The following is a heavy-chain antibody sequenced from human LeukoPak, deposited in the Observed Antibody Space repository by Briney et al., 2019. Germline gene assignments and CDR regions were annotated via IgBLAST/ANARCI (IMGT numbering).Heavy chain of an antibody. D-gene: IGHD2-2*01. CDR1: GYSISSGYY. J-gene: IGHJ4*02. CDR3: ARHGLVVPDARQYGGEIDY. CDR2: IYHSGST. V-gene: IGHV4-38-2*01. Sequence: PSETLSLTCAVSGYSISSGYYWGWIRQPPGKGLEWIGSIYHSGSTYYNPSLKSRVTISVDTSKNQFSLKRSSVTAADTAVYYCARHGLVVPDARQYGGEIDYWGQGTLVTVSS.